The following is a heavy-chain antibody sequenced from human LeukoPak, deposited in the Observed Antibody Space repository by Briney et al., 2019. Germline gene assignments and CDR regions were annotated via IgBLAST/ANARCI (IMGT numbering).Heavy chain of an antibody. J-gene: IGHJ4*02. CDR1: GGSISSYY. CDR3: ARAGVHYYDSSGYYYYFDY. CDR2: IYYSGST. Sequence: SETLSLTSTVSGGSISSYYWSWIRQPPGKGLEWIGYIYYSGSTNYNPSLKSRVTISVDTSKNQFSLKLSSVTAADTAVYYCARAGVHYYDSSGYYYYFDYWGQRTLVTVSS. V-gene: IGHV4-59*01. D-gene: IGHD3-22*01.